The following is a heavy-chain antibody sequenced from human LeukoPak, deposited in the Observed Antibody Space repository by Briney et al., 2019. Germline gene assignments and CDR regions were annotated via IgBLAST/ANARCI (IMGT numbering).Heavy chain of an antibody. CDR1: GFTFSSYW. D-gene: IGHD3-10*01. J-gene: IGHJ6*02. CDR2: IKQDGSEK. Sequence: QPGGSLRLSCAASGFTFSSYWMSWVRQAPGKGLEWVAYIKQDGSEKYYVDSVKGRFTSSRDNAKNSLYLQMNSLRAEDTAVYYCARDGGSYYDYYYYGMDVWGQGTTVTVSS. CDR3: ARDGGSYYDYYYYGMDV. V-gene: IGHV3-7*01.